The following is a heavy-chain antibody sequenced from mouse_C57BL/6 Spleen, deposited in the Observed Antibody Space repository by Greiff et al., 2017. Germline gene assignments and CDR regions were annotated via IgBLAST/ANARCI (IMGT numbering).Heavy chain of an antibody. CDR1: GYTFTSYW. J-gene: IGHJ4*01. Sequence: QVQLQQPGAELVMPGASVKLSCKASGYTFTSYWMHWVKQRPGQGLEWIGNINPSNGGTNYNEKFKSKATLTVDKSSSTAYMQLSSLTSEDSAVYYCARSAIYYDYDYAMGYWGQGTSVTVSS. CDR2: INPSNGGT. V-gene: IGHV1-53*01. CDR3: ARSAIYYDYDYAMGY. D-gene: IGHD2-4*01.